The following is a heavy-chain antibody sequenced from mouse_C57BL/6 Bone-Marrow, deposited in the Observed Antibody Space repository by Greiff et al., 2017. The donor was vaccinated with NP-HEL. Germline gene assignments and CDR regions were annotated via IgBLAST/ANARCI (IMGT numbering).Heavy chain of an antibody. D-gene: IGHD1-1*01. V-gene: IGHV1-81*01. Sequence: QVQLQQSGAELARPGASVKLSCKASGYTFTSYGISWVKQRTGQGLEWIGEIYPRSGNTYYNEKFKGKATLTADKSSSTAYMELRSLTSEDSAVYFCARPGDGSRGWYFDVWGTGTTVTVSS. CDR1: GYTFTSYG. CDR2: IYPRSGNT. CDR3: ARPGDGSRGWYFDV. J-gene: IGHJ1*03.